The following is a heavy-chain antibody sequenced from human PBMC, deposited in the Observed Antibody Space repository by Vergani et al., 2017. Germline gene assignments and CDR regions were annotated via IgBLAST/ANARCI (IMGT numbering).Heavy chain of an antibody. D-gene: IGHD3-9*01. V-gene: IGHV1-18*01. CDR3: AVHYDILTGYNGGFDY. J-gene: IGHJ4*02. Sequence: QVQLVQSGAEVKKPGASVKVSCKASGYTFTSYGISWVRQAPGQGLEWMGWLSAYNGNTNYAQKLQGRVTMTTDTSTSTAYMELRSLRSDDTAVYYCAVHYDILTGYNGGFDYWGQGTLVTVSS. CDR1: GYTFTSYG. CDR2: LSAYNGNT.